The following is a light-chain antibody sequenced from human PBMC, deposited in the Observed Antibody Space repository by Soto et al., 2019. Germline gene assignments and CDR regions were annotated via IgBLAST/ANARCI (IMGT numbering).Light chain of an antibody. CDR3: QQYGGSPRT. CDR2: GAS. CDR1: QSVGSDF. V-gene: IGKV3-20*01. J-gene: IGKJ1*01. Sequence: EIVLTQSPGTLSLSPGERATLSCRASQSVGSDFLAWYQQKPGQAPRILIYGASSRATGIPDRFSGSGSGTDFTLTISRLEPEDFAVYYCQQYGGSPRTFGQGTKVDIK.